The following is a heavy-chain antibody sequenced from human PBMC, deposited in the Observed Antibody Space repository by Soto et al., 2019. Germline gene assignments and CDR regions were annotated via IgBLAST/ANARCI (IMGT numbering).Heavy chain of an antibody. CDR3: AGAVTWGLDV. Sequence: EVQLVESGGGLVQPGGSLRLSCAASGFTFSLYSMSWVRQAPGKGLEWVSYISRSSTGIHYADSVKGRFTISRDDATNSMHLQMTSVRDGDTAVYYCAGAVTWGLDVWGQGSTVSISS. CDR2: ISRSSTGI. J-gene: IGHJ6*02. D-gene: IGHD6-19*01. CDR1: GFTFSLYS. V-gene: IGHV3-48*02.